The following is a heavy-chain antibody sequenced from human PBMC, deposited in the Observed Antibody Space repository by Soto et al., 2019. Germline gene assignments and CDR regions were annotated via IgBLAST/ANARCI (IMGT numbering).Heavy chain of an antibody. J-gene: IGHJ4*02. V-gene: IGHV3-11*03. D-gene: IGHD1-26*01. CDR3: ARSVGATSIDY. Sequence: PGGSLRLSCAASGFTFSDYYMSWIRQAPGKGLEWVSYISSSSSYTNYADSVKGRFTISRDNAKNSLYLQMNSLRAEDTAVYYCARSVGATSIDYWGQGSLVTVSS. CDR2: ISSSSSYT. CDR1: GFTFSDYY.